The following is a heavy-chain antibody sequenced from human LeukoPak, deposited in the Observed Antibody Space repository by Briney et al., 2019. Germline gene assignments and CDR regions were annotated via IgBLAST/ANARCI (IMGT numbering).Heavy chain of an antibody. CDR3: AKGFYDSSASGVFDI. V-gene: IGHV3-23*01. D-gene: IGHD3-22*01. CDR1: GFTFSSFA. CDR2: ICASGGST. J-gene: IGHJ3*02. Sequence: TAGSLRLSCAASGFTFSSFATSWVRQAPGKGLEWVSGICASGGSTYYADSVKGRFTISRDNSKNTLYLQMNSLRAEDTAVYYCAKGFYDSSASGVFDIWGQGTMVTVSS.